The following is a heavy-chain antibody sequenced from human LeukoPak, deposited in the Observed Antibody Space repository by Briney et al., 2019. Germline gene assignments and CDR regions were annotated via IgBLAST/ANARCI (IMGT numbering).Heavy chain of an antibody. V-gene: IGHV3-21*01. CDR1: GFTFSSYS. CDR3: ARHRNEDHNRYFHY. J-gene: IGHJ1*01. D-gene: IGHD1-1*01. CDR2: ISSTSSYI. Sequence: GGSLRLSCEASGFTFSSYSMNWVRQAPGKGLEWVSSISSTSSYIYYADSVKGRFTISRDNAKNSLYLQMNSLRAEDTAVYYCARHRNEDHNRYFHYWGRGTLVTVSS.